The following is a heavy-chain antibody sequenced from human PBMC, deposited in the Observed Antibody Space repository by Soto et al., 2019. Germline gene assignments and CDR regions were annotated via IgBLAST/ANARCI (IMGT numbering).Heavy chain of an antibody. D-gene: IGHD3-3*01. J-gene: IGHJ6*03. CDR3: ARGGRVTIFGEAKDMDV. V-gene: IGHV1-3*01. CDR2: INAGNGNT. CDR1: GYTFTSYA. Sequence: QVQLVQSGAEVKKPGASVKVSCKASGYTFTSYAMHWVRQAPGQRLEWMGWINAGNGNTKYSQKFQGRVTITRDTSASTAYMELSRLRSEDTAGYYCARGGRVTIFGEAKDMDVWGKGTTVTVSS.